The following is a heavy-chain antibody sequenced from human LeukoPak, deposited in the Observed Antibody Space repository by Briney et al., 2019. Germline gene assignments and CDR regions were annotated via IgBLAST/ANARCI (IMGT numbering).Heavy chain of an antibody. D-gene: IGHD3-3*02. J-gene: IGHJ4*02. Sequence: PGGSLRLSCAVSGFTVTDNYMSWVRQAPGKGLECVSVISYDGTTKDYADSVKGRFTISRDNSNDTLYLQMNSLRPEDTALYYCARVNTIFGVDIVSLGAEFEFWGQGTLVTVSS. CDR1: GFTVTDNY. CDR3: ARVNTIFGVDIVSLGAEFEF. V-gene: IGHV3-30*03. CDR2: ISYDGTTK.